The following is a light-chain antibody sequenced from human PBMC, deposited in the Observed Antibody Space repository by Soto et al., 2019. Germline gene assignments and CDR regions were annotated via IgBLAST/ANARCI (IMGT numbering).Light chain of an antibody. CDR1: QSVSSSY. CDR3: QQYGSSPIN. V-gene: IGKV3-20*01. J-gene: IGKJ5*01. Sequence: EIVLTQSPGTLSLSPGEIATLSCSASQSVSSSYLAWYQQKPGQAPRLLIHGASSRATGIPDRISGSGSGTDFTLTISRLEPEDFAVYYCQQYGSSPINFGQGTRLEIK. CDR2: GAS.